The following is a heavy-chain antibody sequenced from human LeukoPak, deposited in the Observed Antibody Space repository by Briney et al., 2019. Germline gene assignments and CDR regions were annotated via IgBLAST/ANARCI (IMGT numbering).Heavy chain of an antibody. CDR3: ARDAVLRNIAAAGYFDY. CDR2: INWNGGST. V-gene: IGHV3-20*04. Sequence: GGSLRLSCAASGFTFSSYEMNWVRQAPGKGLEWVSGINWNGGSTGYADSVKGRFTISRDNAKNSLYLQMNSLRAEDTALYYCARDAVLRNIAAAGYFDYWGQGTLVTVSS. D-gene: IGHD6-13*01. J-gene: IGHJ4*02. CDR1: GFTFSSYE.